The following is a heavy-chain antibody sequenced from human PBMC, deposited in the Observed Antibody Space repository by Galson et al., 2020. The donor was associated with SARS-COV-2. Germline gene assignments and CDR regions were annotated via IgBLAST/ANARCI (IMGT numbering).Heavy chain of an antibody. CDR3: ARDGEVSGSYYNLCYYGMDV. Sequence: ETSETLSLTCTVSGGSISSGDYYWSWIRQPPGKGLEWIGYIYYSGSTYYNPSLKSRVTISVDTSKNQFSLKLSSVTAADTAVYYCARDGEVSGSYYNLCYYGMDVWGQGTTVTVSS. J-gene: IGHJ6*02. V-gene: IGHV4-30-4*01. CDR1: GGSISSGDYY. D-gene: IGHD3-10*01. CDR2: IYYSGST.